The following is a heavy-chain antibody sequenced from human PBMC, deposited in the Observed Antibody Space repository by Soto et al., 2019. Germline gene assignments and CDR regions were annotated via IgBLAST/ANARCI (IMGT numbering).Heavy chain of an antibody. CDR2: IFPGDSDS. J-gene: IGHJ4*02. Sequence: GESLKISCKPSGYRFTSYWIGWVRKMPETGLECMGNIFPGDSDSRYSPSCQGQGTISADNSISTAYLQWSSLRASDTAMYYCTSNYGDPPWVYWGQGTLVTVSS. V-gene: IGHV5-51*01. CDR3: TSNYGDPPWVY. D-gene: IGHD4-17*01. CDR1: GYRFTSYW.